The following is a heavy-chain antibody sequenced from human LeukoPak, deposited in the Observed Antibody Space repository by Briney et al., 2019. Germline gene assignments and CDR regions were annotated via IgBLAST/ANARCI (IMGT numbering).Heavy chain of an antibody. J-gene: IGHJ6*02. CDR1: GFTFSNYA. V-gene: IGHV3-23*01. Sequence: PGGSLKLSCAASGFTFSNYAMSWVRQAPGQGLEWVSAISGSCSSTYYADSVKGRFTISRDNCKNTLYLKMNRLRAEDTAVYYCGKDGHLYCSSTSCYSPSTLGGMDVWGQGTTVTVSS. CDR2: ISGSCSST. CDR3: GKDGHLYCSSTSCYSPSTLGGMDV. D-gene: IGHD2-2*01.